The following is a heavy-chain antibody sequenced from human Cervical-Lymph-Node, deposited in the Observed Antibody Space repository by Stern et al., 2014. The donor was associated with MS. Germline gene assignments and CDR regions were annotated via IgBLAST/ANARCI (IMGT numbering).Heavy chain of an antibody. D-gene: IGHD4-17*01. J-gene: IGHJ2*01. Sequence: VQLVESGGGFVKPGGSLRLSCAVSGFTFSNYGMSWVRRAPGKGLEWVSAISGIDGSTFYADSVKGRFTISRNNFQNTLYLQMSSLRADDTAVYYCAKVSDDYDAHWFFDLWGRGTLVTVSS. V-gene: IGHV3-23*04. CDR2: ISGIDGST. CDR1: GFTFSNYG. CDR3: AKVSDDYDAHWFFDL.